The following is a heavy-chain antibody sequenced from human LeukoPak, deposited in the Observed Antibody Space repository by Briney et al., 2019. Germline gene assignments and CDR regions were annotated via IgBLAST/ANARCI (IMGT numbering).Heavy chain of an antibody. D-gene: IGHD4-23*01. V-gene: IGHV1-2*02. CDR2: INPNSGGT. J-gene: IGHJ5*02. Sequence: ASVKVSCKASGYTFTGYYMHWVRQAPGQGLEWMGWINPNSGGTNYAQKFQGRVTMTRDTSISTAYMELSRLRSDDTAVYYCARSYGGNSFWFDPWGQGTLVTVSP. CDR3: ARSYGGNSFWFDP. CDR1: GYTFTGYY.